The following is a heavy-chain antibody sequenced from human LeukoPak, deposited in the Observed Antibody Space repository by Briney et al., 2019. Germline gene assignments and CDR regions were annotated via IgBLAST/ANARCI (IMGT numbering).Heavy chain of an antibody. CDR1: GFTFSGFA. D-gene: IGHD1-26*01. CDR3: AKMKGHPLPKYYMDV. V-gene: IGHV3-23*01. CDR2: ISGSGDNT. J-gene: IGHJ6*01. Sequence: GGPLRLSCAATGFTFSGFAMSWVRRTPGKGLEWVSGISGSGDNTLYVDSVKGRFTISRDNSKNTLYLEMNSLRAEDTAIYYCAKMKGHPLPKYYMDVWGQGTTVTVSS.